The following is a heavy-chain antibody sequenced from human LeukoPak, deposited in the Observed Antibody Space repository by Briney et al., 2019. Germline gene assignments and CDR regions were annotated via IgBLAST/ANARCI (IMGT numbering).Heavy chain of an antibody. CDR1: GFTFSSYW. CDR2: IKQDGSEK. Sequence: HPGGSLRLSCAASGFTFSSYWMSWVRQAPGKGLEWVANIKQDGSEKYYVDSVKGRFTISRDNAKNSLYLQMNSLRAEDTAVYYCARDLGEPDDAFDIWGQGTMVTVSS. CDR3: ARDLGEPDDAFDI. D-gene: IGHD3-16*01. V-gene: IGHV3-7*01. J-gene: IGHJ3*02.